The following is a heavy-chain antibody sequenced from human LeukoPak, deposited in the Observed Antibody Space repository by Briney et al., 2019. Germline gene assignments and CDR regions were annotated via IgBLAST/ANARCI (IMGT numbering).Heavy chain of an antibody. CDR2: INHSVST. CDR1: GGSFRGYY. V-gene: IGHV4-34*01. Sequence: SETLSLTCAVYGGSFRGYYWNWIRQPPGRGREWIGQINHSVSTNEHPSLKSRVTISVDTSKNQFSLKLSAVTAADTAVYYCARGGSSWYFHVWGKGATATVSS. D-gene: IGHD6-13*01. CDR3: ARGGSSWYFHV. J-gene: IGHJ6*03.